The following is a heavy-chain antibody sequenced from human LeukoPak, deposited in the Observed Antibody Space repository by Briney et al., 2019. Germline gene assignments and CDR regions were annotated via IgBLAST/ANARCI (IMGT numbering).Heavy chain of an antibody. J-gene: IGHJ4*02. CDR2: IYQSGTA. CDR3: GRGGIAAAASGIDY. D-gene: IGHD6-13*01. Sequence: SETLSLTCAVSGGSISSGGYSWSWIRQPPGKGLEWIGYIYQSGTAYYNPSLKSRVTISVDRSKNQFSLKLSSVTAADTAVYYCGRGGIAAAASGIDYWGQGTLVTVSS. CDR1: GGSISSGGYS. V-gene: IGHV4-30-2*01.